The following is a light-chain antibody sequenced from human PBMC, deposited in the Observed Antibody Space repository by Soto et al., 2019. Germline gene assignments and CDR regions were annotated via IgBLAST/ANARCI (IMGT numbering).Light chain of an antibody. Sequence: QYVLTQPPSVSAAPGQKVTISCSGSSSNIGGNSVSWYQQLPGTAPKLLIYDDNKRPSGIPDRFSGSKSGASATLGIAGLQTGDEADYYCGTWDSSLSLYVFGAGTKVTVL. CDR3: GTWDSSLSLYV. CDR1: SSNIGGNS. CDR2: DDN. J-gene: IGLJ1*01. V-gene: IGLV1-51*01.